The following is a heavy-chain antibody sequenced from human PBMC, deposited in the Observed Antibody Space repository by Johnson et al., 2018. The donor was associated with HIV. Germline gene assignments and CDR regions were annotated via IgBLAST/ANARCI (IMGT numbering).Heavy chain of an antibody. D-gene: IGHD3-22*01. V-gene: IGHV3-33*01. CDR2: IWYDGSNK. Sequence: QVQLVESGGGVVQPGRSLRLSCAASGFTFSSYGMHWVRQAPGKGLEWVAVIWYDGSNKYYADSVKGRFSISRDNSENTVYLQMDSLTSEDTAVYYCARDSPPQDTMIIVIFPFDLDMWGQGTRVTVSS. CDR3: ARDSPPQDTMIIVIFPFDLDM. CDR1: GFTFSSYG. J-gene: IGHJ3*02.